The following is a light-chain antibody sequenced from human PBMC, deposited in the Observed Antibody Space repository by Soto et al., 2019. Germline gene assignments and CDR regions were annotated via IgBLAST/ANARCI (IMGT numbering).Light chain of an antibody. CDR2: EVS. CDR3: CSYAGSSTYV. V-gene: IGLV2-14*01. CDR1: SSDVGGYKY. J-gene: IGLJ1*01. Sequence: QSALTQPASVSGSPGQSITISCTGTSSDVGGYKYVSWYQQHPDKAPKLIIFEVSNRPSGISSRFSGSKSGNTASLTISGLQAEDEADYYCCSYAGSSTYVFGTGTKVTVL.